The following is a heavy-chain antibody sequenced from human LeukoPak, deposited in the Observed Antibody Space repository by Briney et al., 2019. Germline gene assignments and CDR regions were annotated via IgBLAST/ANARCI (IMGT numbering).Heavy chain of an antibody. V-gene: IGHV3-21*04. Sequence: GGSLRLSCAASGFTFSSYSMNWVRQAPGKGLEWVSSISGSSSYIYYADSVKGRFTISRDNAKNSLYVQMNSLRAEDTAVYYCARAVGYCSGGSCYPNYMDVWGKGTTVTISS. CDR3: ARAVGYCSGGSCYPNYMDV. CDR2: ISGSSSYI. CDR1: GFTFSSYS. D-gene: IGHD2-15*01. J-gene: IGHJ6*03.